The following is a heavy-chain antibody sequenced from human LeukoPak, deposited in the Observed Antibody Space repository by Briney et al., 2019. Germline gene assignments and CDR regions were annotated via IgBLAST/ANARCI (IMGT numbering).Heavy chain of an antibody. CDR3: ARGATGTYWDWFDP. Sequence: AGGSLRLSCAASGVTFSDHWMTWVRQTPGKGPEWVAHINQDGSEKHFVDSVEGRFTISRDNDNNSMSLQMNKLRVEDTAVYYCARGATGTYWDWFDPWGQGTLVTVSS. J-gene: IGHJ5*02. CDR1: GVTFSDHW. D-gene: IGHD1-26*01. V-gene: IGHV3-7*01. CDR2: INQDGSEK.